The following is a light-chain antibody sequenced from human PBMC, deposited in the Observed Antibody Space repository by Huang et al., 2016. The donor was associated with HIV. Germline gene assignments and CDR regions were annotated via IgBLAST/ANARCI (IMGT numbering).Light chain of an antibody. Sequence: DIQMTQSPSSLSIFVGDRVTITGRASQNINTFLHCYQEKPGKTPRLLIDSASSLENGVPSRCRGSASGTEFTLTISNLQPDDFATYYCQQSYRTPYTFGQGTKLDI. J-gene: IGKJ2*01. CDR2: SAS. CDR3: QQSYRTPYT. CDR1: QNINTF. V-gene: IGKV1-39*01.